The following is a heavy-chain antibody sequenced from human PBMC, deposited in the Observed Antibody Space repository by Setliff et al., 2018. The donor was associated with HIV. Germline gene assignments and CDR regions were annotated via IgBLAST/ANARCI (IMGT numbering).Heavy chain of an antibody. J-gene: IGHJ4*02. CDR3: AAASSWDPLLDY. V-gene: IGHV4-31*03. Sequence: PSETLSLTCTVSGGSISSGGYYWSWTRQHPGKGLEWIGYIYYSGSAYYNPSLKSRVTISVDTSMDQFSLKLNSVTAADTAVYYCAAASSWDPLLDYWGQGTLVTVSS. CDR1: GGSISSGGYY. D-gene: IGHD6-13*01. CDR2: IYYSGSA.